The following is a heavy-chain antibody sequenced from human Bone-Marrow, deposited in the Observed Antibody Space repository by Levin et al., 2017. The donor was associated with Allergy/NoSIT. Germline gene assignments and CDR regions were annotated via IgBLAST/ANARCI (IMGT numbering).Heavy chain of an antibody. D-gene: IGHD1-26*01. V-gene: IGHV3-23*01. CDR1: GFTFNSYA. CDR2: ISGLSETT. Sequence: GGSLRLSCAASGFTFNSYAMSWVRQAPGKGLEWVSSISGLSETTHFADSVKGRCTISRDNSKNTVYLQMNSLRVEDTAIDDCAKDLSAGAASWDLDSWGQGTLVTVSS. CDR3: AKDLSAGAASWDLDS. J-gene: IGHJ4*02.